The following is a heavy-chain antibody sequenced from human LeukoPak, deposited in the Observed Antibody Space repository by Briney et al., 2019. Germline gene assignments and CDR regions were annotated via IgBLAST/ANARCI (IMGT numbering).Heavy chain of an antibody. J-gene: IGHJ4*02. Sequence: SETLSLTCSVSGGSISSCTYSWGWIRQPPGKGLEWIGSFSCSGSTYYNPSLKSRVTISVDTSKSQFSLYMDSVTAADTAVYYCARDWNRYAYWGQGTLVTVSS. CDR1: GGSISSCTYS. V-gene: IGHV4-39*07. CDR3: ARDWNRYAY. CDR2: FSCSGST. D-gene: IGHD1-1*01.